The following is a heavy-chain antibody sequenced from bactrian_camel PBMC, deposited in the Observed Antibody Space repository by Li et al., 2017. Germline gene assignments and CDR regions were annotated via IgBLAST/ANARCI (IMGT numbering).Heavy chain of an antibody. CDR3: AADRRLPQ. V-gene: IGHV3S40*01. Sequence: VQLVESGGGSVQAGGSLRLSCAASGFTFSSYYMSWVRQAPGKGLEWVSSSSSGALSLVYADSVKGRLTISRDNAKNTLYLQMNSLKPEDTAVYYCAADRRLPQWGQGTQVTVS. CDR1: GFTFSSYY. CDR2: SSSGALSL. J-gene: IGHJ4*01.